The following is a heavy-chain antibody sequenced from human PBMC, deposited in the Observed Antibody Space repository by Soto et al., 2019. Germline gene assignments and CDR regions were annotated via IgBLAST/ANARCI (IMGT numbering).Heavy chain of an antibody. V-gene: IGHV1-18*01. CDR2: ISAYNGNT. Sequence: QVQLVQSGAEVKKPGASVKVSCKASGYTFTSYGISWVRQAPGQGLEWMGWISAYNGNTNYAQKLQGRVTMTTDTFTSTAYMELRSLRSDDTAVYYCARDALGSWYGYYYYYYGMDVWGQGTTFTVSS. J-gene: IGHJ6*02. D-gene: IGHD6-13*01. CDR3: ARDALGSWYGYYYYYYGMDV. CDR1: GYTFTSYG.